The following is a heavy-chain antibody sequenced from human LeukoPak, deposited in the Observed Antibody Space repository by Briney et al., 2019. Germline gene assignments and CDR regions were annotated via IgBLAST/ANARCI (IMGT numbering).Heavy chain of an antibody. Sequence: GGSLRLSCAASGFSFNTYYMNWVRQAPGKGLEWVANINQDGSKKYYMDSMKDRFTISRDNAGNSLYLQMNSLRAEDTAVYYCSSGWNWAFDYWGQGTLVTVSS. J-gene: IGHJ4*02. CDR2: INQDGSKK. D-gene: IGHD1-7*01. CDR3: SSGWNWAFDY. CDR1: GFSFNTYY. V-gene: IGHV3-7*05.